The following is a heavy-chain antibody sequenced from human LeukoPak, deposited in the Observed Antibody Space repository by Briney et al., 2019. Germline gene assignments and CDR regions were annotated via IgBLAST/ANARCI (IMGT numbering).Heavy chain of an antibody. Sequence: GGSLRLSCAASGFTFSDYYMSWIRQAPGKGLEWVSYISSSGSTIYYADSVKGRFTISRDNAKNSLYLQMNSLRAEDTAVYYCASNFYGSSLSNDYWGQGTLVTVSS. V-gene: IGHV3-11*04. CDR2: ISSSGSTI. CDR3: ASNFYGSSLSNDY. J-gene: IGHJ4*02. CDR1: GFTFSDYY. D-gene: IGHD3-10*01.